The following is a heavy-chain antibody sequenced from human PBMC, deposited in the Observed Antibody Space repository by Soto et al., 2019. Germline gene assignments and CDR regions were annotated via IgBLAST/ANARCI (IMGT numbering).Heavy chain of an antibody. CDR3: AREPRYCRGSSCSITGDAFDT. V-gene: IGHV3-66*01. Sequence: EVQLVESGGGLVQPGGSLRLSCTASGFIVSDTYMNWVRQAPGKGLAWVSVISNRGDTHYADSVRGRFSLSRDIADNNVHLQMNNLRVEDTAVYYCAREPRYCRGSSCSITGDAFDTWGQGTMVTVSS. CDR2: ISNRGDT. CDR1: GFIVSDTY. D-gene: IGHD2-15*01. J-gene: IGHJ3*02.